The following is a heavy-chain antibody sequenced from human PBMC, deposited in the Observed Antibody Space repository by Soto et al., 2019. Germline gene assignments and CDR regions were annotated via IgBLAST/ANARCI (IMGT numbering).Heavy chain of an antibody. Sequence: QVQLVQSGAEVKKPGSSVKVSCKASGGTFSSYAISWVRQAPGQGLEWMGGIIAIFGTANYAQKFQGRVTITADESTRTAYMEMSSLRSEDTAVYYCARDTRRMVRGVGGRFDPWGQGTLFTVSS. CDR2: IIAIFGTA. J-gene: IGHJ5*02. V-gene: IGHV1-69*01. D-gene: IGHD3-10*01. CDR1: GGTFSSYA. CDR3: ARDTRRMVRGVGGRFDP.